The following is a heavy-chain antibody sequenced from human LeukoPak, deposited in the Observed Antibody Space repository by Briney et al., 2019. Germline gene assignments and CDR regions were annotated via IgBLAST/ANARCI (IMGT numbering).Heavy chain of an antibody. CDR1: GGSISSSSYY. CDR2: IYYSGST. D-gene: IGHD3-10*01. J-gene: IGHJ5*02. CDR3: ARAKMYYYGSGSSYNWFDP. V-gene: IGHV4-39*07. Sequence: SETLSLTCTVSGGSISSSSYYWGWIRQPPGKGLEWIGSIYYSGSTYYNPSLKSRVTISVDTSKNQFSLKLSSVTAADTAVYYCARAKMYYYGSGSSYNWFDPWGQGTLVTVSS.